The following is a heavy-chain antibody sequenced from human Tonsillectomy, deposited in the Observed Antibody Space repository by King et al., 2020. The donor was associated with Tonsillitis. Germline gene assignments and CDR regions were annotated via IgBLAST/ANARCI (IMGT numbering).Heavy chain of an antibody. D-gene: IGHD3-9*01. CDR1: GFTFSSYA. CDR2: ISYDGSNK. Sequence: VQLVESGGGVVQPGRSLRLSCAASGFTFSSYAMHWVRQAPGKGLEWVAVISYDGSNKYYADSVKGRFTISRDNSKNTLYLQMNSVRAEDTAVYYCARYGAMTGYYFPGARTYYYYGMDVWGQGTTVTVSS. J-gene: IGHJ6*02. V-gene: IGHV3-30*04. CDR3: ARYGAMTGYYFPGARTYYYYGMDV.